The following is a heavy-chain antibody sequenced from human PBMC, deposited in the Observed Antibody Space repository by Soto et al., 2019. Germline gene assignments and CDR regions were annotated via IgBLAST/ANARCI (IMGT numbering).Heavy chain of an antibody. CDR1: GGSISSGGYY. CDR3: ARVRRCSGSSCYVYYYYYMDG. V-gene: IGHV4-31*03. J-gene: IGHJ6*03. CDR2: IYYSGST. D-gene: IGHD2-15*01. Sequence: QVQLQESGPGLVKPSQTLSLTCTVSGGSISSGGYYWSWIRQHPGKGLEWIGYIYYSGSTYYNPSLKRRVTISVDTSKNQFSPKLSSVTATDTAVYYCARVRRCSGSSCYVYYYYYMDGWGKGTTVTVSS.